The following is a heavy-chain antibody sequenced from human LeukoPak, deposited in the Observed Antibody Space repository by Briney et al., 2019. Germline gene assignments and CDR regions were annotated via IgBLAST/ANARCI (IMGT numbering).Heavy chain of an antibody. J-gene: IGHJ3*02. CDR3: ARGVHCSSTSCYLRRAFDI. CDR1: GYTLTELS. CDR2: FDPEDGET. D-gene: IGHD2-2*01. V-gene: IGHV1-24*01. Sequence: GASVKVSCKVSGYTLTELSMHWVRQAPGKGLEWMGGFDPEDGETIYAQKLQGRVTMTTDTSTSTAYMELRSLRSDDTAVYYCARGVHCSSTSCYLRRAFDIWGQGTMVTVSS.